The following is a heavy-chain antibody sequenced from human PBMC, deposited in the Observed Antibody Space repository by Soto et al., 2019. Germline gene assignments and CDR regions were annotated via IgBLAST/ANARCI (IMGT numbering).Heavy chain of an antibody. CDR3: ARDHRFRGIAAAGTLFYYGMDV. Sequence: SVEVCCKASGGTFSSFAISWVRQATGQGLEWMGGIIPIFGTANYAQKFQGRVTITADESTSTAYMELSSLRSEDTAVYYCARDHRFRGIAAAGTLFYYGMDVWGHGTTVTVSS. CDR2: IIPIFGTA. CDR1: GGTFSSFA. D-gene: IGHD6-13*01. J-gene: IGHJ6*02. V-gene: IGHV1-69*13.